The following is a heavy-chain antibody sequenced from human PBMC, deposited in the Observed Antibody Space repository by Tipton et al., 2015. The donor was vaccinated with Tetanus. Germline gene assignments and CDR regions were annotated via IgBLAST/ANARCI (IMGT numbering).Heavy chain of an antibody. D-gene: IGHD3-3*01. J-gene: IGHJ4*01. CDR3: ARGGVNSSVFDF. V-gene: IGHV5-51*01. CDR1: GYNLTNYW. Sequence: QLVQSGAEVKKPGECLKISCQGSGYNLTNYWIGWVRQVPGKGLEWMGIINPADSETTYGPSFQGQVTISADKSIGTAYLQRINLKASDTAMYYCARGGVNSSVFDFWGQGTLVTVSS. CDR2: INPADSET.